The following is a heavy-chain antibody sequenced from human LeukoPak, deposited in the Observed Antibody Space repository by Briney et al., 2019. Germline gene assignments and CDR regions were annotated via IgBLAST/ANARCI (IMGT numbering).Heavy chain of an antibody. V-gene: IGHV4-34*01. D-gene: IGHD5-12*01. CDR1: GGSFSGYY. J-gene: IGHJ4*02. Sequence: KPSETLSLTCAVYGGSFSGYYWSWIRQPPGKGLEWIGEISHSGSTNYNPSLKSRVTISVDTSKNQFSLKLSSVTAADTAVYHCAAQYSGYVRLDYWGQGTLVTVSS. CDR2: ISHSGST. CDR3: AAQYSGYVRLDY.